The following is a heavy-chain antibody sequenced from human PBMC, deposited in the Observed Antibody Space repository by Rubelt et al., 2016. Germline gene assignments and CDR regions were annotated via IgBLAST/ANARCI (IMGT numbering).Heavy chain of an antibody. V-gene: IGHV4-39*07. CDR2: IYYSGST. CDR3: GREPVRIAARGGSFYYYYMDV. Sequence: GLECIGHIYYSGSTYYNPSLKSRVTISADTSKNQFSLQLSSVTPEDTAVYYCGREPVRIAARGGSFYYYYMDVWGKGTTVAVSS. D-gene: IGHD6-6*01. J-gene: IGHJ6*03.